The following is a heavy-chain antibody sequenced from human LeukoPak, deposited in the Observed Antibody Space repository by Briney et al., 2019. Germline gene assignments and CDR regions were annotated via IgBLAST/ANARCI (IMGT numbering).Heavy chain of an antibody. V-gene: IGHV3-23*01. D-gene: IGHD3-10*02. CDR1: GYTFGDYG. J-gene: IGHJ6*04. CDR3: AELGITMIGGV. CDR2: ISGSGGST. Sequence: GGSLRLSCAASGYTFGDYGMSWVRQAPGKGLEWVSAISGSGGSTYYADSVKGRFTISRDNSKNTLYLQMNSLRAEDTAVYYCAELGITMIGGVWGKGTTVTVSS.